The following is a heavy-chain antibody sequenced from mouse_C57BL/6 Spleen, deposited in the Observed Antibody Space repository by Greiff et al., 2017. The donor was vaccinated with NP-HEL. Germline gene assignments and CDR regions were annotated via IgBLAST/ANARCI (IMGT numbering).Heavy chain of an antibody. J-gene: IGHJ4*01. V-gene: IGHV1-82*01. CDR2: IYPGDGDT. D-gene: IGHD4-1*01. CDR1: GYAFSSSW. CDR3: AREDWGSGAMDY. Sequence: LVESGPELVKPGASVKISCKASGYAFSSSWMNWVKQRPGKGLEWIGRIYPGDGDTNYNGKFKGKATLTADKSSSTAYMQLSSLTSEDSAVYFCAREDWGSGAMDYWGQGTSVTVSS.